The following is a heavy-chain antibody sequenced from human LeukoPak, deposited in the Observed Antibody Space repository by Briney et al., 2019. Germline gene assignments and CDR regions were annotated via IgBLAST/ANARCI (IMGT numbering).Heavy chain of an antibody. CDR1: GGTFSSYA. Sequence: SVKVSCKASGGTFSSYAISWVRQAPGQGLEWMGRIIPILGIANYAQKFRGRVTIIADKSTSTAYMELSSLRSEDTAVYYCARGLWVGASYFDYWGQGTLVTVSS. J-gene: IGHJ4*02. V-gene: IGHV1-69*04. D-gene: IGHD1-26*01. CDR3: ARGLWVGASYFDY. CDR2: IIPILGIA.